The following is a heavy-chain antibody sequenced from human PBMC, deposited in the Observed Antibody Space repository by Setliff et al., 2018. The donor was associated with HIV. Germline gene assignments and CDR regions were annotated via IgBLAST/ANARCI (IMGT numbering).Heavy chain of an antibody. CDR3: AWGTQRPIDS. D-gene: IGHD3-16*01. V-gene: IGHV1-46*03. CDR1: GYTLTSNH. J-gene: IGHJ4*02. Sequence: ASVKVSCKASGYTLTSNHMHWVRQAPGQGLEWMGIITPIGGGTNYAQKFQGRVTITADRSIGIAYMKLTSLRSEDTAMYFCAWGTQRPIDSWGQGTLVTVSS. CDR2: ITPIGGGT.